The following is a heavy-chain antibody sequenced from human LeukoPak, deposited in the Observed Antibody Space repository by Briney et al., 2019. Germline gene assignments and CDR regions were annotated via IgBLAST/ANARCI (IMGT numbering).Heavy chain of an antibody. CDR3: ARGNSPFDC. D-gene: IGHD4-23*01. CDR2: TTGSGSST. J-gene: IGHJ5*01. V-gene: IGHV3-23*01. Sequence: GGSLRLSCAVSGFTFSSYAMSWVRQAPGKGLEWVSGTTGSGSSTYYADSVKGRFTISRDNSKNTLYLQINSLRADDTAVYYCARGNSPFDCWGQGTLVTVSS. CDR1: GFTFSSYA.